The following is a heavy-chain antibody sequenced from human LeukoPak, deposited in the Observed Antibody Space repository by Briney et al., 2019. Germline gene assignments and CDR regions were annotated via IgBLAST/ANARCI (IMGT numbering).Heavy chain of an antibody. CDR2: IYYSGRT. D-gene: IGHD1-26*01. CDR3: ARVPYYGGETRSFDY. J-gene: IGHJ4*02. CDR1: GGSFSTSSYY. V-gene: IGHV4-39*07. Sequence: SETLSLTCTVSGGSFSTSSYYWGWIRQPPGKGLEWIGTIYYSGRTNYNPSLKSRVTISVDTSKNQFSLKLSSVTAADTAVYYCARVPYYGGETRSFDYWGQGTLVTVSS.